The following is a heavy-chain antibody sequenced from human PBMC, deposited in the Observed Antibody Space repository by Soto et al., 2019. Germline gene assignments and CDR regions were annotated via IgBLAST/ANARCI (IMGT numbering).Heavy chain of an antibody. V-gene: IGHV1-3*01. CDR3: ARDLGGWPDY. Sequence: ASVKVSCKASGYTFTSYAMQWVRQAPGQRLEWMGWINAGNGNTKYSQKFQGKVTITRDTSASTAYLELSSLRSEDTAVYYCARDLGGWPDYWGQGTLVTVSS. D-gene: IGHD2-15*01. CDR1: GYTFTSYA. CDR2: INAGNGNT. J-gene: IGHJ4*02.